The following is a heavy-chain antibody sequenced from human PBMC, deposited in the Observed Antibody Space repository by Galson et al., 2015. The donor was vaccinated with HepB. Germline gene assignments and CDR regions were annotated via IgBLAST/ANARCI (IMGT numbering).Heavy chain of an antibody. Sequence: LRLSCAASGFTFSSYAMHWVRQAPGKGLEWVAVISYDGSNKYYADSVKGRFTISRDNSKNTLYLQMNSLRAEDTAVYYCARDGAYGSGSYYNWFDPWGQGTLVTVSS. J-gene: IGHJ5*02. V-gene: IGHV3-30-3*01. D-gene: IGHD3-10*01. CDR2: ISYDGSNK. CDR3: ARDGAYGSGSYYNWFDP. CDR1: GFTFSSYA.